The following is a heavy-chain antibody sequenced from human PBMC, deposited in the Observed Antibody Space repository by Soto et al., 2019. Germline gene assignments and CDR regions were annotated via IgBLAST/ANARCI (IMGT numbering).Heavy chain of an antibody. V-gene: IGHV3-74*01. D-gene: IGHD4-4*01. CDR2: IDSDGSTT. CDR3: ARPGYSNYGAGVDG. CDR1: GFTFSVYW. J-gene: IGHJ6*02. Sequence: EVQLVESGGGLVQPGGSLRLSCAASGFTFSVYWMHWVRQAPGKGLVWVSRIDSDGSTTSYADSVKGRFTISRDNAKSTLYLQMNRLRAEDTAVYYCARPGYSNYGAGVDGWGQGTTVTASS.